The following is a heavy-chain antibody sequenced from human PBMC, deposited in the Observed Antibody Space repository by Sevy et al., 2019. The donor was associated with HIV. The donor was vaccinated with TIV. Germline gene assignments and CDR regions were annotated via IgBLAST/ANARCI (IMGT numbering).Heavy chain of an antibody. CDR2: IIPIFGTA. CDR3: ARQGWELSDYYMDV. V-gene: IGHV1-69*06. J-gene: IGHJ6*03. CDR1: GGTFSSYA. Sequence: ASVKVSCKASGGTFSSYAISWVRQAPGQGLEWMGGIIPIFGTANYAQKFQGRVTITEDKSTSTAYMELSSLRSEDTAVYYCARQGWELSDYYMDVWGKGTTVTVSS. D-gene: IGHD1-26*01.